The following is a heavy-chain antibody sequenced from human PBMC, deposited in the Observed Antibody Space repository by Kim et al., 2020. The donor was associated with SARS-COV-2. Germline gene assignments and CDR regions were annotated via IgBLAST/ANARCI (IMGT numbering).Heavy chain of an antibody. V-gene: IGHV3-7*01. CDR1: GFTFSSYW. J-gene: IGHJ6*02. Sequence: GGSLRLSCAASGFTFSSYWMRWVRQAPGKGLECVADIKQDGSEKYYLDSVKGRFTISRDNAKNSLYLQMNSLRAEDTAVYYCVRARWVYQGMTNSYYYHGMDVWGQGTTVTVSS. CDR3: VRARWVYQGMTNSYYYHGMDV. CDR2: IKQDGSEK. D-gene: IGHD1-20*01.